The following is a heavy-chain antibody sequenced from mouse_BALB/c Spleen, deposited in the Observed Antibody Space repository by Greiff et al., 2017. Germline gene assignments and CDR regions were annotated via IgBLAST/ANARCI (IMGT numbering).Heavy chain of an antibody. Sequence: VQLQQSGPELVKPGASVKMSCKASGYTFTSYVMHWVKQKPGQGLEWIGYINPYNDGTKYNEKFKGKATLTSDKSSSTAYMELSSLTSEDSAVYYCARGWLLPYCDYWGQGTTLTVSS. D-gene: IGHD2-3*01. J-gene: IGHJ2*01. V-gene: IGHV1-14*01. CDR1: GYTFTSYV. CDR3: ARGWLLPYCDY. CDR2: INPYNDGT.